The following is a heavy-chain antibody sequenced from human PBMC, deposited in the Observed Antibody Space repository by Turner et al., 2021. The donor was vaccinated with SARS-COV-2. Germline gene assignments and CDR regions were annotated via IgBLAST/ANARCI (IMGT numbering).Heavy chain of an antibody. J-gene: IGHJ6*02. CDR2: FYKIGSI. Sequence: QVQLQESGPGLVKPSETLSLTCTVSGGSISSKSWSWLRQSPGRGLEWIGYFYKIGSIDYNPTLRSRVTISVDTSKNQLSLNLISVTAADTAVYYCARHQGSASGYDHGMNVWGQGTAVIVSS. CDR3: ARHQGSASGYDHGMNV. V-gene: IGHV4-59*08. D-gene: IGHD1-26*01. CDR1: GGSISSKS.